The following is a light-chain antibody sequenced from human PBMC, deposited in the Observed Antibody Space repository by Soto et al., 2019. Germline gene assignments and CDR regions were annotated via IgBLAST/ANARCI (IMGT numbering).Light chain of an antibody. CDR3: SSYTISNTLPFV. CDR1: RRDVGGYNY. V-gene: IGLV2-14*01. CDR2: EVT. J-gene: IGLJ1*01. Sequence: QSALTQPASVSGSPGQSITISCTGTRRDVGGYNYVSWYQQYPGKSPKLLIYEVTHRASGVSNRFSGYKSGNTASLTISGLQAEDEADYYCSSYTISNTLPFVFGTGTKVTVL.